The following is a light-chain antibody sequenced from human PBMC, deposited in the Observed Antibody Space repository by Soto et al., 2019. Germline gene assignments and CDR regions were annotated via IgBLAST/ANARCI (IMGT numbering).Light chain of an antibody. CDR1: QGISSH. J-gene: IGKJ2*03. Sequence: DIQLTQSPSFLSASVGDRVTITCRASQGISSHLAWYQQKPGKAPKLLIYPASTLQSGVPSRFSGSGSGTEFHHTIIVLQPEYFGTYSCQHFNSYLYSFGQRNKLEIK. V-gene: IGKV1-9*01. CDR2: PAS. CDR3: QHFNSYLYS.